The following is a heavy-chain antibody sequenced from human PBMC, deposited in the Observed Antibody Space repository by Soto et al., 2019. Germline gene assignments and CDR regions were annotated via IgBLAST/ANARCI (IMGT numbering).Heavy chain of an antibody. Sequence: PSETLSLTCAVSGSSVSSGYYWVWIRQPPWKGLEWIGSIYYSGSSYYNPSLKSRVTISVDTSKDQLSLKLTSVTAADTAVYFCASSESYYSYGTDVWGQGTTVNVSS. J-gene: IGHJ6*02. D-gene: IGHD1-26*01. CDR3: ASSESYYSYGTDV. V-gene: IGHV4-38-2*01. CDR1: GSSVSSGYY. CDR2: IYYSGSS.